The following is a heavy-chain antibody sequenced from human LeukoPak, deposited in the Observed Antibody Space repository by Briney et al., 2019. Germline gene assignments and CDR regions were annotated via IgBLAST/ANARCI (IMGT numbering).Heavy chain of an antibody. CDR3: AKDRGGGGPGKDYFEC. D-gene: IGHD2-15*01. V-gene: IGHV3-23*01. J-gene: IGHJ4*02. Sequence: AGSLRLSCAAAGFTFKHYDMSWVRRAPGKGLEWDAPITTNGGATYYADSVKGRFTISRDHSKNTLYLQMDSLRADDTAVYYCAKDRGGGGPGKDYFECWGQGILVTVSS. CDR2: ITTNGGAT. CDR1: GFTFKHYD.